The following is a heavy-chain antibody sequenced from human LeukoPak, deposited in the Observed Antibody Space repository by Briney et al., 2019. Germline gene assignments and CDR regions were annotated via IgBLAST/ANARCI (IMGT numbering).Heavy chain of an antibody. CDR1: GFSSDEYA. CDR2: ISLNSGIR. CDR3: AKGHSGPGGGLNI. D-gene: IGHD3-16*01. J-gene: IGHJ3*02. V-gene: IGHV3-9*02. Sequence: GGSLRLSCAASGFSSDEYAMHWVRQAPGKGLEWVSGISLNSGIRDYADSVKGRFTISRDNARISLYLQMNSLRAEDTALYYCAKGHSGPGGGLNIWGQGTMVTVSS.